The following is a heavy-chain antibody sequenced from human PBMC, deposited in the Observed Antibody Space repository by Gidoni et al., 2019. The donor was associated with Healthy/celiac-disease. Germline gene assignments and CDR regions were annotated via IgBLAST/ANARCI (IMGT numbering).Heavy chain of an antibody. J-gene: IGHJ5*02. CDR3: AREIGFKVGAPVRVWFDP. V-gene: IGHV4-38-2*02. CDR2: IYHSGST. D-gene: IGHD1-26*01. CDR1: GYSISSGYY. Sequence: QVQLQESGPGLVKPSETLSLTCAVSGYSISSGYYWGWIRQPPGKGLEWIGIIYHSGSTYYNPSLKSRVTISVDTSKNQFSLKLSSVTAADTAVYYCAREIGFKVGAPVRVWFDPWGQGTLVTVSS.